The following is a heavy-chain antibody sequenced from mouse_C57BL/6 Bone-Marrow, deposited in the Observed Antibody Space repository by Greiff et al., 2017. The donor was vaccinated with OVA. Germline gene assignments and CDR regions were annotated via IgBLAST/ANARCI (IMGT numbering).Heavy chain of an antibody. D-gene: IGHD1-1*01. CDR1: GYTFTSYD. Sequence: QVQLQQSGPELVKPGASVKLSFKASGYTFTSYDINWVKQRPGQGLEWIGWIYPRDGSTKYNEKFKGKATLTVDTSSSTAYMELHSLTSEDSAVYFCARGITTVVATNYYAMDYWGQGTSVTVSS. CDR3: ARGITTVVATNYYAMDY. CDR2: IYPRDGST. V-gene: IGHV1-85*01. J-gene: IGHJ4*01.